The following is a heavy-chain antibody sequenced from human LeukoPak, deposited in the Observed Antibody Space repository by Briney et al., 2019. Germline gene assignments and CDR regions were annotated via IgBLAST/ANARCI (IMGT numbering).Heavy chain of an antibody. V-gene: IGHV4-59*01. CDR2: IYYSGST. D-gene: IGHD6-19*01. Sequence: PSETLSLTCTVSGGSISSYYWSWIRQPPGKGLEWIGYIYYSGSTNYNPSLKSRVTISVDTSKNQFPLKLSSVTAADTAVYYCARGPSSGWYFDKGGKYDPWGQGTLVTVSS. J-gene: IGHJ5*02. CDR3: ARGPSSGWYFDKGGKYDP. CDR1: GGSISSYY.